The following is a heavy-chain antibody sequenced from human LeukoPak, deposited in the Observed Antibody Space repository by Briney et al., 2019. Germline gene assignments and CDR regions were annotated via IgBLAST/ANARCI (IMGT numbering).Heavy chain of an antibody. V-gene: IGHV1-46*01. D-gene: IGHD6-19*01. CDR3: ARSYSSGWHPFDY. Sequence: ASVKVSCKASGYTFTNYHMHWVRQAPGQGLEWMGIINPSGGSTSYAQKFQGRVAMTRDMSTSTVYMELSSLRSEDTAVYYCARSYSSGWHPFDYWGQGTLVTVSS. J-gene: IGHJ4*02. CDR2: INPSGGST. CDR1: GYTFTNYH.